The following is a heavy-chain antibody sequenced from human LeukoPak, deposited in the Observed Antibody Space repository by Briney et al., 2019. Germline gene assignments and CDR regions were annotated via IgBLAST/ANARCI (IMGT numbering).Heavy chain of an antibody. D-gene: IGHD2-2*03. Sequence: GGSLRLSCAAPGFTFSSYWMSWVRQAPGKGLEWAANIKQDGSEKYYVDSVKGRFTISRDNAKNSLYLQMNSLRAEDTAVYYCARDGYCSSTSCLAPFDIWGQGTMVTVSS. CDR3: ARDGYCSSTSCLAPFDI. V-gene: IGHV3-7*01. CDR1: GFTFSSYW. CDR2: IKQDGSEK. J-gene: IGHJ3*02.